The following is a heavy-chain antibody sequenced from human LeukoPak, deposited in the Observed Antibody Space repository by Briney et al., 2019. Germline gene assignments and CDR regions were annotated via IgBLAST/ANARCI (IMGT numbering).Heavy chain of an antibody. V-gene: IGHV3-30*01. Sequence: AGGSLRLSCTDSGFSFNSYAMHWVRQSPGKGLEWVAVTSNHGNDGFYADSVKGRFTISRDNSKKTLYLQMDSLRPEDTGVSYCTSDRGAMNDFDYWGQGTLVTVSS. J-gene: IGHJ4*02. CDR2: TSNHGNDG. CDR1: GFSFNSYA. D-gene: IGHD2-2*01. CDR3: TSDRGAMNDFDY.